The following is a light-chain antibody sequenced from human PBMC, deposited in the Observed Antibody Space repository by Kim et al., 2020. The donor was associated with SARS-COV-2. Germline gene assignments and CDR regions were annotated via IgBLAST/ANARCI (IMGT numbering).Light chain of an antibody. CDR2: EVT. J-gene: IGLJ3*02. Sequence: GQSVTISRTGTSSDVVYYNYVSWYQQHPGKAPKLMIYEVTKRPSGVPDRFSGSKSGNTASLTVSGLQAEDEADYYCSSYASSNAWVFGGGTQLTVL. CDR3: SSYASSNAWV. CDR1: SSDVVYYNY. V-gene: IGLV2-8*01.